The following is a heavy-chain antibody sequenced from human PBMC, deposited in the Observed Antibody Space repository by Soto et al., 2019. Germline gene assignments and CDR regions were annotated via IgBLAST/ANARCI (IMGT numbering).Heavy chain of an antibody. J-gene: IGHJ6*02. CDR2: INSDGTTT. CDR3: ARDWSYSLDV. V-gene: IGHV3-74*01. D-gene: IGHD1-26*01. Sequence: GGSLRLSCAASGFTFSSRWMHWVRQAPGKGLVWVSYINSDGTTTTYADSVKGRFTISRDNAENTLYLQMNSLRDEDTAVYYCARDWSYSLDVWGQGTTVTVSS. CDR1: GFTFSSRW.